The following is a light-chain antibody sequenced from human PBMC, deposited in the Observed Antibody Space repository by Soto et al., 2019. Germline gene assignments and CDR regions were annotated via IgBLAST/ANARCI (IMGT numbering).Light chain of an antibody. Sequence: DIQMTQSPSTLSGSVGDRVTITCRASQTISSWLAWYQQKPGKAPKLLIYKASTLKSGVPSWFSGSGSGSEFTLTICRLQPDYFATYYCQHYNSYSEAFGQGTKVE. J-gene: IGKJ1*01. CDR1: QTISSW. V-gene: IGKV1-5*03. CDR2: KAS. CDR3: QHYNSYSEA.